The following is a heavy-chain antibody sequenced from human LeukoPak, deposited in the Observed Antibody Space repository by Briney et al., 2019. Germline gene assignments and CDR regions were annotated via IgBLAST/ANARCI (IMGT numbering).Heavy chain of an antibody. J-gene: IGHJ4*02. V-gene: IGHV4-61*08. CDR3: ARSISQPTTLFDY. CDR2: IYYSGST. CDR1: GYAITSGGFS. Sequence: SETLSLTCTVSGYAITSGGFSWNWIRQPPGKGLEWIGYIYYSGSTNYNPSLKSRVTISVDTSKNQFSLKLSSVTAADTAVYYCARSISQPTTLFDYWGQGTLVTVSS. D-gene: IGHD3-9*01.